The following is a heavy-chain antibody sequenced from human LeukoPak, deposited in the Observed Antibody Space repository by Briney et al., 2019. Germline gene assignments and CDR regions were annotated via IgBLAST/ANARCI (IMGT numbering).Heavy chain of an antibody. CDR1: GFTFSSYA. J-gene: IGHJ4*02. Sequence: PGGSLRLSRAASGFTFSSYAMSWVRQAPGKGLEWVPAISGSGGSTYYADSVKGRFTISRDNSKNTLYLQMNSLRAEDTAVYYCAKARGGYFDYWGQGTLVTVSS. CDR2: ISGSGGST. CDR3: AKARGGYFDY. D-gene: IGHD3-10*01. V-gene: IGHV3-23*01.